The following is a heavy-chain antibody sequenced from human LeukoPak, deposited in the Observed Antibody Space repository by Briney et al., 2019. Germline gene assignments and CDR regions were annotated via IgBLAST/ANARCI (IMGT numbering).Heavy chain of an antibody. CDR3: ASYCSSTSCYGGFDY. V-gene: IGHV3-30-3*01. J-gene: IGHJ4*02. Sequence: GGSLRLSCAASRFTFSSYAMHWVRQAPGKGLEWVAVISYDGSNKYYADSVKGRFTISRDNPKNTLYLQMNSLRAEDTAVYYCASYCSSTSCYGGFDYWGQGTLVTVSS. CDR2: ISYDGSNK. CDR1: RFTFSSYA. D-gene: IGHD2-2*01.